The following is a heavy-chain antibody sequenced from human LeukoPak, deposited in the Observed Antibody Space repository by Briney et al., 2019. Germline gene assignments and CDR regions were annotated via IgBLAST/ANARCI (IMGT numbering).Heavy chain of an antibody. CDR1: GGSISSGSYF. D-gene: IGHD2-2*01. CDR3: ARDGCSGPSCHGNWFDP. CDR2: IHYSGST. J-gene: IGHJ5*02. Sequence: PSETLSLTCTVSGGSISSGSYFWSWIRQHPGKGLERIGYIHYSGSTYNNPSLKSRVIISVDTSKNQLSLKLSSVTAADTAVYYCARDGCSGPSCHGNWFDPWGQGTLVTVSS. V-gene: IGHV4-31*03.